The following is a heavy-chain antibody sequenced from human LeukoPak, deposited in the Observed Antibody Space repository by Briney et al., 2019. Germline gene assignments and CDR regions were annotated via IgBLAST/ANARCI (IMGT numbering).Heavy chain of an antibody. CDR1: GYTFTGYY. CDR3: ARGGITMVRGVPNGWFDP. V-gene: IGHV1-2*04. Sequence: ASVKVSCKASGYTFTGYYMHWVRQAPGQGLEWMGWINPNRGGTNYAQKFQGWVTMTRDTSISTAYMELSRLRSDDTAVYYCARGGITMVRGVPNGWFDPWGQGTPVTVSS. J-gene: IGHJ5*02. D-gene: IGHD3-10*01. CDR2: INPNRGGT.